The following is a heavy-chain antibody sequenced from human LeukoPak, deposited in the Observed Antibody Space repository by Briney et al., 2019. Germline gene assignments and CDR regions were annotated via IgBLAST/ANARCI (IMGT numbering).Heavy chain of an antibody. J-gene: IGHJ4*02. Sequence: ASVKVSCKASGYTFTGYYMHWVRQAPGQGLEWMGWINPNSGGTNYAQKLQGRVTMTTDTSTSTAYMELRSLRSDDTAVYYCARDYYDSSGYYYGPDYWGQGTLVTVSS. CDR3: ARDYYDSSGYYYGPDY. CDR2: INPNSGGT. CDR1: GYTFTGYY. D-gene: IGHD3-22*01. V-gene: IGHV1-2*02.